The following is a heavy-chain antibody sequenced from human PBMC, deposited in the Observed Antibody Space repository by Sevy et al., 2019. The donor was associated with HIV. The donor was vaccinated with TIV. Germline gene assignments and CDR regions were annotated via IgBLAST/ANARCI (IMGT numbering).Heavy chain of an antibody. D-gene: IGHD3-10*01. CDR3: ASGYYYGSGSSHWDDAFDI. J-gene: IGHJ3*02. V-gene: IGHV1-8*03. CDR2: MNPNSGNT. Sequence: ASVKVSCKASGYTFTSYDINWVRQATGQGLEWMGWMNPNSGNTGYAQKFQGRVTITRNTSISTAYMELSSLGSEDTAVYYCASGYYYGSGSSHWDDAFDIWGQGTMVTVSS. CDR1: GYTFTSYD.